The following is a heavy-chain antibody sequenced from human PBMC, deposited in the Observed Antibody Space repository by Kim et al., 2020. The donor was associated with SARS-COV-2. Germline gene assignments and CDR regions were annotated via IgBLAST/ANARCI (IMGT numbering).Heavy chain of an antibody. V-gene: IGHV1-2*02. CDR3: ARGGTGFDS. D-gene: IGHD1-1*01. J-gene: IGHJ5*01. Sequence: GDKNYAQKSQGRVTMTRETSINTAYMEVTSLTSDDTAVYFCARGGTGFDSWGQGTLVIVSS. CDR2: GDK.